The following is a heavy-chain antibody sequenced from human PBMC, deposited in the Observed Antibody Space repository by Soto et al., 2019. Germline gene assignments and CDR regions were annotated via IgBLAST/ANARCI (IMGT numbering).Heavy chain of an antibody. D-gene: IGHD2-2*02. V-gene: IGHV5-51*01. CDR3: ARQDCSSTSCYTGHLSWFDP. J-gene: IGHJ5*02. Sequence: PXXSLKISCKGSGYSFTSYWIGWVRQMPGKGLEWMGIIYPGDPDTRYSPSFQGQVTISADKSISTAYLQWSSLKASDTAMYYCARQDCSSTSCYTGHLSWFDPWGQGTLVTVSS. CDR1: GYSFTSYW. CDR2: IYPGDPDT.